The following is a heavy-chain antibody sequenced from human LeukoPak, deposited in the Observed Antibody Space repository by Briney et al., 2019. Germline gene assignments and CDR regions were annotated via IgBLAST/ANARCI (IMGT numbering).Heavy chain of an antibody. Sequence: PAASVKVSCKASGYTFTSYDINWVRQATGQGLEWMGWMNHNSGNTGYAQKFQGRVTMTRNTSISTAYMELSSLRSEDTAVYYCARRKKWELHADYWGQGTLVTVSS. CDR2: MNHNSGNT. V-gene: IGHV1-8*01. CDR1: GYTFTSYD. J-gene: IGHJ4*02. CDR3: ARRKKWELHADY. D-gene: IGHD1-26*01.